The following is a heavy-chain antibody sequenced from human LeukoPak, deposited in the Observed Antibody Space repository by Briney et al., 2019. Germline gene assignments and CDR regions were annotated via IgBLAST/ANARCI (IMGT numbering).Heavy chain of an antibody. CDR3: ATAVWGYCSGGSCFKTFDY. CDR2: FDPEDGET. Sequence: GASVKVSCKVSGYTLTELSMHWVRQAPGKGLEWMGGFDPEDGETIYAQKFQGRVTMTEDTSTDTAYMELGSLRSEDTAVYYCATAVWGYCSGGSCFKTFDYWGQGTLVTVSS. CDR1: GYTLTELS. J-gene: IGHJ4*02. D-gene: IGHD2-15*01. V-gene: IGHV1-24*01.